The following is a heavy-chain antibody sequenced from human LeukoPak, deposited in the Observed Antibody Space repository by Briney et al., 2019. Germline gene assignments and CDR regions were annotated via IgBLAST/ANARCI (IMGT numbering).Heavy chain of an antibody. Sequence: ASVKVSCKASGYTFTSYYMHWVRQAPGQGLEWMGIINPSGGSTSYAQKFQGRVTMTRDTSTSTVYMELSSLRSEDTAVYYCALAAAGTKYFQHWGQGTLVTVSS. CDR3: ALAAAGTKYFQH. CDR1: GYTFTSYY. J-gene: IGHJ1*01. CDR2: INPSGGST. D-gene: IGHD6-13*01. V-gene: IGHV1-46*03.